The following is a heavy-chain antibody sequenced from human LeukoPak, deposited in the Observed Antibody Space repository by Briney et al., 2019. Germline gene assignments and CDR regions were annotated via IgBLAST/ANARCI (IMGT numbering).Heavy chain of an antibody. Sequence: GGSLRLSCEASEFTFSDYEMNWVRQAPGKGLEWVSYINNNGVTIHYADSVKGRFTISRDNAKNSLYLRMNNLRAEDTAVYYCARLRNYYGSGSWGYMDVWGKGTTVTISS. CDR1: EFTFSDYE. CDR2: INNNGVTI. D-gene: IGHD3-10*01. CDR3: ARLRNYYGSGSWGYMDV. J-gene: IGHJ6*04. V-gene: IGHV3-48*03.